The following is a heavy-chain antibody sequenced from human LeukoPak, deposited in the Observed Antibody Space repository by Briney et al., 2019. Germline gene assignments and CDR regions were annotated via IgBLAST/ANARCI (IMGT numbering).Heavy chain of an antibody. V-gene: IGHV4-61*02. D-gene: IGHD6-19*01. J-gene: IGHJ6*03. CDR1: GTSIRSGNYY. Sequence: PSETLSLTCTVTGTSIRSGNYYWHWIRQAAGKGLEWIGRMYIGGRTTYNPSLKSRVTISLEATENQFSLRLRSVTAADTAVYYCAREGIAVADTYYYYYMDVWGKGTWVTVSS. CDR3: AREGIAVADTYYYYYMDV. CDR2: MYIGGRT.